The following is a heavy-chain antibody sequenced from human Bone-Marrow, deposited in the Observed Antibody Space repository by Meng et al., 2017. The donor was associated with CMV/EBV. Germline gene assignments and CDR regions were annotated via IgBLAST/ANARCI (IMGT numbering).Heavy chain of an antibody. D-gene: IGHD2-2*01. CDR2: IRYDGSNK. CDR3: ARTHCSSTSCYLYFDY. CDR1: GFTFSSYG. Sequence: LSLTCAASGFTFSSYGMHWVRQAPGKGLEWVAFIRYDGSNKYYADSVKGRFTISRDNSKNTLYLQMNSLRAEDTAVYYCARTHCSSTSCYLYFDYWGQGTLVTVSS. J-gene: IGHJ4*02. V-gene: IGHV3-30*02.